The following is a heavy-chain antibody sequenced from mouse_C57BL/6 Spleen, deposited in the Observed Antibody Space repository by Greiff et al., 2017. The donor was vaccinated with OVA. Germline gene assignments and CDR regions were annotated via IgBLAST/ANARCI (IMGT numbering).Heavy chain of an antibody. Sequence: EVKVVESGPELVKPGASVKISCKASGYSFTGYYMNWVKQSPEKSLEWIGEINPSTGGTTYNQKFKAKATLTVDKSSSTAYMQLKSLTSEDSAVYYCARSYYSGGWGQGTSVTVSS. CDR2: INPSTGGT. CDR3: ARSYYSGG. V-gene: IGHV1-42*01. J-gene: IGHJ4*01. D-gene: IGHD1-1*01. CDR1: GYSFTGYY.